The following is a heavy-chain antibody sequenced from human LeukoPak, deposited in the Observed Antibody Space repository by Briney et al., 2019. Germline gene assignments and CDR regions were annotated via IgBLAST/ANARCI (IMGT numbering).Heavy chain of an antibody. CDR2: IKQDGSEK. Sequence: GGSLRLSCAVSGFTFSSYWMSWVRQAPGKGLEWVANIKQDGSEKYYVDSVKGRFTISRDNAKNSLYLQMNSLRAEDTAVYYCARARGAGPGAHFDYWGQGTPVIVSS. CDR3: ARARGAGPGAHFDY. D-gene: IGHD3-10*01. J-gene: IGHJ4*02. CDR1: GFTFSSYW. V-gene: IGHV3-7*01.